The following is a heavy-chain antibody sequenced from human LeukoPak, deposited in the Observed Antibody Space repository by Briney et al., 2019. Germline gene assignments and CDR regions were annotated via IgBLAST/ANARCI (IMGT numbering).Heavy chain of an antibody. CDR3: AREVVPATIGRYFDY. J-gene: IGHJ4*02. CDR1: GGSISSSSYY. CDR2: IYYSGST. D-gene: IGHD2-2*01. V-gene: IGHV4-39*07. Sequence: SETLSLTCTVSGGSISSSSYYWGWIRQPPGKGLEWIGSIYYSGSTDYNPSLKSRVTISVDRSKNQFSLKLSSVTAADTAVYYCAREVVPATIGRYFDYWGQGTLVTVSS.